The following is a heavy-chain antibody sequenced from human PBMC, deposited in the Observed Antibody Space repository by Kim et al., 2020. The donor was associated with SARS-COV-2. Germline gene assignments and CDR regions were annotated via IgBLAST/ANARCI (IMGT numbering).Heavy chain of an antibody. Sequence: AESVKGRFTISRDNDKNSLYLQMNSLRAEDTAVYYCARGITVVRGDGMDVWGQGTTVTVSS. J-gene: IGHJ6*02. D-gene: IGHD3-10*01. V-gene: IGHV3-21*01. CDR3: ARGITVVRGDGMDV.